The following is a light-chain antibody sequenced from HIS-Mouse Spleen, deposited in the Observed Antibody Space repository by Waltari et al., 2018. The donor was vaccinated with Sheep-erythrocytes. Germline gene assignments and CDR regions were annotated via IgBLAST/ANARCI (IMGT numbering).Light chain of an antibody. J-gene: IGLJ1*01. V-gene: IGLV2-14*03. CDR2: DVS. Sequence: QSALTQPASVSGSPGQSITISCTGTSSDVGGYNYVSWYQQHPGKAPKLMIYDVSNRHSWVCNSCSGSKSGNTASLTISGLQAEDEADYYCSSYTSSSSYVFGTGTKVTVL. CDR3: SSYTSSSSYV. CDR1: SSDVGGYNY.